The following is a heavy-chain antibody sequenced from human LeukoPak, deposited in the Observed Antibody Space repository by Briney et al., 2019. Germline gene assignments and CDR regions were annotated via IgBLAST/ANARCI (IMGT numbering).Heavy chain of an antibody. CDR2: IYSGGST. CDR3: ARADDRNYQNFDY. Sequence: PGGSLRLSCAASGFTVSSNYMSWVRQAPGKELEWVSVIYSGGSTYYADSVKGRFTISRDNSKNTLYLQMNSLRAEDTAVYYCARADDRNYQNFDYWGQGALVTVSS. D-gene: IGHD4-11*01. J-gene: IGHJ4*02. V-gene: IGHV3-53*01. CDR1: GFTVSSNY.